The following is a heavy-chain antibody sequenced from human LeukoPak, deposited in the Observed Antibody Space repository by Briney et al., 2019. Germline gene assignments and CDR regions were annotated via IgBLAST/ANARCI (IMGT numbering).Heavy chain of an antibody. CDR2: VNDRGTGT. V-gene: IGHV3-23*01. CDR1: GFTFSKYA. J-gene: IGHJ4*02. Sequence: AGGSLRLSCAASGFTFSKYAMSWVRQDPGKGLEWVSTVNDRGTGTYYADSVKGRFTISRDNSKNPLSLQMNSLRAEDTAVYYCAKDQETTVVTPVYWGQGTLVTVSS. CDR3: AKDQETTVVTPVY. D-gene: IGHD4-23*01.